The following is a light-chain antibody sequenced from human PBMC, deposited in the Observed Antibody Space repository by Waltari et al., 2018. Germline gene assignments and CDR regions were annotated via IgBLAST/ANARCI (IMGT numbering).Light chain of an antibody. CDR2: KVS. CDR3: MQTTHSPRT. V-gene: IGKV2-30*02. J-gene: IGKJ1*01. CDR1: QSLVHSDGRTY. Sequence: DVEMTQSPVSLPVRLGQPASISCRSSQSLVHSDGRTYLNWVQQRPGQSPRRLMYKVSNRESGVPDRFSGSGSGTDFTLKISRVEAEDIAVYYCMQTTHSPRTFGQGTKVEI.